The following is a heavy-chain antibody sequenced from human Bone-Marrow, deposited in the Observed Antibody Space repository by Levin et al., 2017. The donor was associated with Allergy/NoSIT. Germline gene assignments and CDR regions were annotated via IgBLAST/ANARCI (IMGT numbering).Heavy chain of an antibody. CDR3: ARGAAYLAAAGRGDMDV. Sequence: SCAVYGGSFSGYYWSWIRQPPGKGLEWIGEINHSGSTNYNPSLKSRVTISVDTSKNQFSLKLSSVTAADTAVYYCARGAAYLAAAGRGDMDVWGKGTTVTVSS. CDR1: GGSFSGYY. V-gene: IGHV4-34*01. D-gene: IGHD6-13*01. J-gene: IGHJ6*03. CDR2: INHSGST.